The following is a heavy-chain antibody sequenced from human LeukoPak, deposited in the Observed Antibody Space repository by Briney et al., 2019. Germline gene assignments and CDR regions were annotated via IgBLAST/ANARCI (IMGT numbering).Heavy chain of an antibody. J-gene: IGHJ4*02. CDR2: VYNSGDT. D-gene: IGHD3-9*01. V-gene: IGHV4-59*08. CDR3: ARHSDWSIDS. Sequence: PSETLSLTCTVSGGSISNYYWTWIRQPPGKGLEWIGHVYNSGDTDYNPSLESRVTISVDTSKKQFSLNPTSVTAADTAIYYCARHSDWSIDSWGQGTLVTVSS. CDR1: GGSISNYY.